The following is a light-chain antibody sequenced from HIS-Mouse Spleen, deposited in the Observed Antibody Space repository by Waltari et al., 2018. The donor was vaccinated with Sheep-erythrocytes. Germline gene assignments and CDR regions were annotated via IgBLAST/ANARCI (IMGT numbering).Light chain of an antibody. Sequence: SYELTQPPSVSVSPGQTARITCSGDALPKKYAYWYQQKSGQAPVLVIYEDSKRPPGIPERCSGATSGTMATLTIRGAQVEDEADYYCYSTDSSGNHWVFGGGTKLTVL. V-gene: IGLV3-10*01. J-gene: IGLJ3*02. CDR1: ALPKKY. CDR2: EDS. CDR3: YSTDSSGNHWV.